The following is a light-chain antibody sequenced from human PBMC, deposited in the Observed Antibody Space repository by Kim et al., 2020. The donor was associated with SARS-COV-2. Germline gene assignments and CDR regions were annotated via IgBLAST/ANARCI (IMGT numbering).Light chain of an antibody. CDR3: QQRRYWPVT. CDR1: QGVGSQ. J-gene: IGKJ1*01. Sequence: SPGESATLSCRASQGVGSQLAWYQQKPGQAPRLVIYDASDRATDIPARFSGSGFGTDFTLTITDLDPEDFAVYFCQQRRYWPVTFGQGTKVDIK. CDR2: DAS. V-gene: IGKV3-11*01.